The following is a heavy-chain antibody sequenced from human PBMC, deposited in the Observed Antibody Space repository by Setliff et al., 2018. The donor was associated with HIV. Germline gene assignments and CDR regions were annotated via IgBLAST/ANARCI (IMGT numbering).Heavy chain of an antibody. J-gene: IGHJ5*02. D-gene: IGHD3-3*01. V-gene: IGHV4-59*11. CDR3: AREEDYNFWGGYDWFDP. CDR2: IYYSGST. CDR1: GGSMNIHY. Sequence: PSETLSLTCTVSGGSMNIHYWSWIRQPPGKGLEWIGSIYYSGSTNYNPSLKSRVTISVDTSKNQFSLKLSSVTAADTAVYYCAREEDYNFWGGYDWFDPWGQGTLVTVSS.